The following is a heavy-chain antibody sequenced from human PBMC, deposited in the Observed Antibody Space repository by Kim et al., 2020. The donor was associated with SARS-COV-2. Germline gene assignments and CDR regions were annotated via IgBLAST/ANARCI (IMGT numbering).Heavy chain of an antibody. CDR2: A. V-gene: IGHV4-39*01. J-gene: IGHJ4*02. D-gene: IGHD3-16*01. CDR3: ARRTEAGGYFDF. Sequence: ADHTPARKRRVTISVDTSRNQFSLKLASVTAADPAVYYCARRTEAGGYFDFWGQGSPVTVAS.